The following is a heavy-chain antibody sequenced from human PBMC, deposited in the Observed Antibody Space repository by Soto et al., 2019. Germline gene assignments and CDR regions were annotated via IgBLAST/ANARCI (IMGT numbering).Heavy chain of an antibody. Sequence: QVQLQQWGAGLLKPSETLSLTCAVYGGSFSNYYWTWIRQPPGKGLEWIGEINLSLRTNYNPSLKSRVTMSLDTSKNQFPLKLTSVTAADTAVYYRAKGGGSLWSWGQGTLVTVSS. J-gene: IGHJ5*02. V-gene: IGHV4-34*01. CDR3: AKGGGSLWS. D-gene: IGHD3-10*01. CDR2: INLSLRT. CDR1: GGSFSNYY.